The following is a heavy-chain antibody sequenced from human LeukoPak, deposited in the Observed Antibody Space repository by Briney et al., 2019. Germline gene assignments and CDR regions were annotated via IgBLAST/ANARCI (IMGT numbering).Heavy chain of an antibody. CDR1: GFTVSSNY. Sequence: GGSLRLSCAASGFTVSSNYMSWVRQAPGKGLEWVSVIYSGGSTYYADSVKGRFTISRDNSKNTLYLQMNSLRAEDTAVYYCARDGRPYGSGSYYYGMDVWGQGTTVTVSS. CDR3: ARDGRPYGSGSYYYGMDV. J-gene: IGHJ6*02. D-gene: IGHD3-10*01. V-gene: IGHV3-66*01. CDR2: IYSGGST.